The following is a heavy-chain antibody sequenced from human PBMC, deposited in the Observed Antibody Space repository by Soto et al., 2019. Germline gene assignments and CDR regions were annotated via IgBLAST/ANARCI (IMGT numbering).Heavy chain of an antibody. D-gene: IGHD3-22*01. CDR3: ARLGGYYQALDS. V-gene: IGHV4-59*08. CDR1: NGSISPYY. J-gene: IGHJ4*02. CDR2: IYYAGSF. Sequence: PSETLSLTCTFSNGSISPYYWSWIRQSPGKGLEWIGYIYYAGSFTYNPSLKSRVTISLNTSKNEVSLRLTSVTAADTAVYYCARLGGYYQALDSWGQGTLVTVS.